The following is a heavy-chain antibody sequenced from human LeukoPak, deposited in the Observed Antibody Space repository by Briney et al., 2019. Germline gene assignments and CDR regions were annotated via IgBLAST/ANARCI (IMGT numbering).Heavy chain of an antibody. J-gene: IGHJ3*02. CDR1: GFTSSNYW. Sequence: GGSLRLSCAASGFTSSNYWMSWVRQAPGKGLEWVANINQGGSEKFYVDSVKGRFTISRDNSKNTLYLQMNSLRAEDTAVYYCARGYSYGYSGAFDIWGQGTMVTVSS. V-gene: IGHV3-7*01. CDR3: ARGYSYGYSGAFDI. D-gene: IGHD5-18*01. CDR2: INQGGSEK.